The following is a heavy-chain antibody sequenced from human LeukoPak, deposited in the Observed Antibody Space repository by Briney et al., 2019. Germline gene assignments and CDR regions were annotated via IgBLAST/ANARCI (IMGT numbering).Heavy chain of an antibody. CDR1: GDFITSGTYY. CDR3: ATHYGDSYFGF. Sequence: SETLSLTCNVSGDFITSGTYYWNWIRQPAGKGLEWIGRIYIGGSTNYNPSLKSRVTISLDKSQNQFSLKLTSVTAADTAVYYCATHYGDSYFGFWGQGTLVTVSS. CDR2: IYIGGST. V-gene: IGHV4-61*02. J-gene: IGHJ4*02. D-gene: IGHD4-17*01.